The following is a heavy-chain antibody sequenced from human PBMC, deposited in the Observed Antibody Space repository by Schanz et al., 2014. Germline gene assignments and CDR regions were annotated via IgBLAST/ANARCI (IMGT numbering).Heavy chain of an antibody. CDR2: ISYDGSFK. V-gene: IGHV3-33*08. J-gene: IGHJ3*01. CDR1: GFTFSSYS. D-gene: IGHD1-1*01. Sequence: VQLVESGGGLVQPGGSLRLSCAASGFTFSSYSMNWVRQAPGKGLEWVAVISYDGSFKSYADSVKGRITMSRDNSKNTMYLQINILRADDAAVYYCARQLPEVVAIDFWGQGTMVAVSS. CDR3: ARQLPEVVAIDF.